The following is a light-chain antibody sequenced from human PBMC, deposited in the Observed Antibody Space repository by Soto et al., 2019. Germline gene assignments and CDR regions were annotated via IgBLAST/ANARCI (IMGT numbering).Light chain of an antibody. CDR3: SSYTSNSTDV. V-gene: IGLV2-14*01. CDR1: SSDVGGYNY. CDR2: DVS. J-gene: IGLJ1*01. Sequence: QSALTQPAYVSGSPGQSITISCTGTSSDVGGYNYVSWYQQHPGKAPKLMIYDVSNRPSGVSNRFSGSKSGNTASLTISGLQAEDEADYYCSSYTSNSTDVFGTGTKLTVL.